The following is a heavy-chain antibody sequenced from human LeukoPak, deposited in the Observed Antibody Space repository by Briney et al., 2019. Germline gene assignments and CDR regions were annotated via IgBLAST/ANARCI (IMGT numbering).Heavy chain of an antibody. V-gene: IGHV3-30*02. D-gene: IGHD6-13*01. CDR3: ARAGEQQLLRHQVSTSFYSSYTYV. Sequence: PGGSLRLSCAASGFTFSSYGMHWVRQAPGKGLEWVAFIRYDGSNKYYADSVKGRFTISRDNSKNTLYLQMNSLRAEDSAVYYCARAGEQQLLRHQVSTSFYSSYTYVWGKRATVTASS. CDR2: IRYDGSNK. J-gene: IGHJ6*03. CDR1: GFTFSSYG.